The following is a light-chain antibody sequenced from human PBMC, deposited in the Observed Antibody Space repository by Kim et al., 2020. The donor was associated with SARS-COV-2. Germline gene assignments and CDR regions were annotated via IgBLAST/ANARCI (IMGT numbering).Light chain of an antibody. CDR2: EAT. CDR1: SGDVGSYDL. CDR3: CPYAGSTTNYV. V-gene: IGLV2-23*01. J-gene: IGLJ1*01. Sequence: QSALTQPASVSGSPGQSITISCTGTSGDVGSYDLVSWYQQHPGKAPKLMIYEATMRPSGISNRFSGSKSGNTASLTISGLQAEDEANYYCCPYAGSTTNYVFGTGTKVTVL.